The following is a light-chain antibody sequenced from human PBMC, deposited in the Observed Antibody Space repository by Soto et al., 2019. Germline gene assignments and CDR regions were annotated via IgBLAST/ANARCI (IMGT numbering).Light chain of an antibody. Sequence: DIQMTQSPSSVSASVGDRVTITCRASKGISSWVAWYQQKPGKAPNLLIYAASSLQSGVPSRFSGSGSGTEFTLTISSLQPEDFATYYFQQADTFPLTFVGGTKVEIK. J-gene: IGKJ4*01. CDR1: KGISSW. V-gene: IGKV1-12*01. CDR2: AAS. CDR3: QQADTFPLT.